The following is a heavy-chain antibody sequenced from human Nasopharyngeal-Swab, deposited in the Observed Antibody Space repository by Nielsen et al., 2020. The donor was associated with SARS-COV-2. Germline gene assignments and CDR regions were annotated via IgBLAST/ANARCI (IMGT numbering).Heavy chain of an antibody. D-gene: IGHD3-22*01. CDR3: ARDVESDSSGYYYYYGMDV. J-gene: IGHJ6*02. Sequence: ASVKVSCKASGYTFTSYGISWVRQAPGQGLEWMGWISAYNGNTNYAQKLQGRVTMTTDISTSTAYMELRSLRSDDTAVYYCARDVESDSSGYYYYYGMDVWGQGTTVTVSS. V-gene: IGHV1-18*01. CDR1: GYTFTSYG. CDR2: ISAYNGNT.